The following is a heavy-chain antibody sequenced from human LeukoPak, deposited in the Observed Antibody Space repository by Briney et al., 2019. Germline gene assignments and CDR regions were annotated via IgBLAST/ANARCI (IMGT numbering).Heavy chain of an antibody. D-gene: IGHD4-23*01. CDR1: GYTFTSYD. Sequence: ASVKVSCKASGYTFTSYDINWVRQATGQGLEWMGWMNPNSGNTGYAQKFQGRVTMTRNTSISTAYMELSSLRSEDTAVYYCARVNDYGGYFDYWGQGTLVTVSS. CDR3: ARVNDYGGYFDY. V-gene: IGHV1-8*01. J-gene: IGHJ4*02. CDR2: MNPNSGNT.